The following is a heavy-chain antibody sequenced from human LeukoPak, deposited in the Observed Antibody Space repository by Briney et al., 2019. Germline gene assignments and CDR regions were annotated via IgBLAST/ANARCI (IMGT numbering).Heavy chain of an antibody. CDR1: GFAFNTYA. J-gene: IGHJ4*02. D-gene: IGHD6-13*01. V-gene: IGHV3-33*06. CDR3: AKDLDASSWTFDY. Sequence: GRSLRLSCAASGFAFNTYAMHWVRQAPGQGLEWVALIWHDGSHKFYSNSVRGQFTISRDNSKNTLFLQMSSLRAEDTAVYYCAKDLDASSWTFDYWGQGTLVTVSS. CDR2: IWHDGSHK.